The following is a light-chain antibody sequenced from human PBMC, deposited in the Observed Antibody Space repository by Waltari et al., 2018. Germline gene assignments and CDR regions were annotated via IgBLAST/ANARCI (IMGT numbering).Light chain of an antibody. J-gene: IGKJ3*01. CDR2: AAS. CDR3: QQIYSGVT. Sequence: DIQMTQSPSSVSASVGDRVNITCRTSASISSFLNWYQQTPGRAPKLLIYAASALQSDVPSRFSGRGSGTEFTLTISSLQPDDFATYYCQQIYSGVTFGPGTRVDLK. V-gene: IGKV1-39*01. CDR1: ASISSF.